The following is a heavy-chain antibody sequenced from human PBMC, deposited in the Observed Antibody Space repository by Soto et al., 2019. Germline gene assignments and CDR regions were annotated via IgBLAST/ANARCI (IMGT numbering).Heavy chain of an antibody. CDR2: IIPIFGTA. Sequence: QVQLVQSGAEVKKPGSSVKVSCKASGGTFSSYAISWVRQAPGQGLEWMGGIIPIFGTANYAQKFQGRVTITADESTSTAYMELSSLRSEDTAVYYCARATPYYYDSSGIIETFDYWGQGTLVTVSS. J-gene: IGHJ4*02. D-gene: IGHD3-22*01. V-gene: IGHV1-69*01. CDR3: ARATPYYYDSSGIIETFDY. CDR1: GGTFSSYA.